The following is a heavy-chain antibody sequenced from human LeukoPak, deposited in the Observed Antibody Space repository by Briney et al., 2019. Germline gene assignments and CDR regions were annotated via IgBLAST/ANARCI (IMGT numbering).Heavy chain of an antibody. CDR3: ARVGDLSNPFDY. D-gene: IGHD4-11*01. CDR1: GGSISSGGYY. Sequence: SETLSLTCTVSGGSISSGGYYWSWIRQHPGKGLEWIGYIYYSGSTYYNPSLKSRVTISVDTSKNQFSLKLSSATAADTAVYYCARVGDLSNPFDYWGQGTLVTVSS. CDR2: IYYSGST. J-gene: IGHJ4*02. V-gene: IGHV4-31*03.